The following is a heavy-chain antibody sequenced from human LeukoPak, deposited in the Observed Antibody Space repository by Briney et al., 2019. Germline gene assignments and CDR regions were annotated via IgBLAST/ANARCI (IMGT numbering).Heavy chain of an antibody. CDR3: AKDYYGDYFGYFDY. CDR2: ISGSGGST. J-gene: IGHJ4*02. D-gene: IGHD4-17*01. V-gene: IGHV3-23*01. CDR1: VFTFSSYA. Sequence: PGGSVRLPCAASVFTFSSYAMSWVRQAPGKPLEGVSAISGSGGSTYYADSVKGRFTISRDNSKNTLYLQMNSLRAEDTAVYYCAKDYYGDYFGYFDYWGQGTLVTVSS.